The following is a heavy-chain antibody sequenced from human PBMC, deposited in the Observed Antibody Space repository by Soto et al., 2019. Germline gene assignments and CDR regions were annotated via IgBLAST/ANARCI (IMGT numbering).Heavy chain of an antibody. V-gene: IGHV4-30-2*01. Sequence: QLQLQESGSGLVKPSQTLSLTCAVSGGSISSGHYPWTWIRQPPGKGLEWIGYIYPGGKTYYSPSRKSPVTIALDTSKSLVSLRLNSVTDAATAVYYCARLFGVASSPWGQGTLVTVSS. D-gene: IGHD3-10*02. CDR2: IYPGGKT. CDR1: GGSISSGHYP. CDR3: ARLFGVASSP. J-gene: IGHJ4*02.